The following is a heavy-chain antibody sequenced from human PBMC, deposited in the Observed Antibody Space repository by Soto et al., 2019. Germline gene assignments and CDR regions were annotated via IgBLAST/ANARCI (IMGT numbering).Heavy chain of an antibody. D-gene: IGHD3-3*01. CDR1: GFTFSSYW. CDR2: IKTDGSSM. CDR3: ASCLFFHYGPDV. V-gene: IGHV3-74*01. Sequence: HPGGSLRLSCAASGFTFSSYWMHWVRQVPGKGLVWVSRIKTDGSSMNYADSVKGRFIISRDNAKNTLYLQMSSLRAEDTAVYYCASCLFFHYGPDVWGQGTTVTVSS. J-gene: IGHJ6*02.